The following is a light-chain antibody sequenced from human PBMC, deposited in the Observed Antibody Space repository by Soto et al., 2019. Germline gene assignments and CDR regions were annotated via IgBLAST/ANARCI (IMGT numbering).Light chain of an antibody. CDR2: DAS. J-gene: IGKJ1*01. CDR3: QQYSDTPT. V-gene: IGKV1-33*01. CDR1: QNINNY. Sequence: DIQMTQSPSSLSASVGDRVTITCQASQNINNYLNWYQQKPGRAPKLLIYDASNLEAGVPSRFRGSGSGTDFTFTISRLQPEDVAVYYCQQYSDTPTFGQGTKVQI.